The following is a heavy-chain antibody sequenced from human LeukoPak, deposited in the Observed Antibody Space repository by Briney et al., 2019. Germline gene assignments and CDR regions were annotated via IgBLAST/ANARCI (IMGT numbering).Heavy chain of an antibody. D-gene: IGHD3-22*01. J-gene: IGHJ4*02. CDR2: IRYDGSNK. CDR3: ARIITTLVVAWGY. Sequence: GGSLRLSCAASGFTFSSYGIHWVRQAPGKGLEWVAFIRYDGSNKYYADSVKGRFTISRDNSKNTLYLQMNSLRAEDTAVYYCARIITTLVVAWGYWGQGTLVTVSS. CDR1: GFTFSSYG. V-gene: IGHV3-30*02.